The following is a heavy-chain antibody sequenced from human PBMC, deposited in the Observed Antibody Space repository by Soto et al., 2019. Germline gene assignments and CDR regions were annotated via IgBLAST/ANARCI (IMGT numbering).Heavy chain of an antibody. CDR1: GGSISRSTYY. CDR2: MYYSGST. V-gene: IGHV4-39*01. J-gene: IGHJ4*02. CDR3: ASLNYYGSGSYYWFEF. Sequence: SETQSLTCPVSGGSISRSTYYWGWIRQPPGKGLEWIGNMYYSGSTYYNPSLKSRVTISVDTSKNQFSLKLSSVTAADTAVYYCASLNYYGSGSYYWFEFWGQGALVTVSS. D-gene: IGHD3-10*01.